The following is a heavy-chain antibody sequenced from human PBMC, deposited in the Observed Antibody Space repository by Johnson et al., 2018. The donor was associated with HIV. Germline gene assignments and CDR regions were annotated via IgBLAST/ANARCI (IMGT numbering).Heavy chain of an antibody. CDR1: GFTFSSYA. V-gene: IGHV3-30*04. Sequence: QVQLVESGGGVVQPGRSLRLSCAASGFTFSSYAMHWVRQAPGKGLEGVAVISYDGSNKYYADYVKGRFTISRDNSKNTPYLQMNSLRAEDTAVYYCARGDPYVSSGFYFGAAFDIWGQGTMVTVSS. J-gene: IGHJ3*02. D-gene: IGHD3-22*01. CDR3: ARGDPYVSSGFYFGAAFDI. CDR2: ISYDGSNK.